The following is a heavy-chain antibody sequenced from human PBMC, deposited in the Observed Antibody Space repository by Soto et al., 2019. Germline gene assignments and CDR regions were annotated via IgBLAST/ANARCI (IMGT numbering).Heavy chain of an antibody. CDR2: IYYSGST. Sequence: PSETLSLTCTVSGGSISSYYWSWIRQPPGKGLEWIGYIYYSGSTNYNPSLKSRVTISVDTSKDRFSLKLSSVTAADTAVYYCARVYGSGSYYYYYFDYWGQGTLVTVSS. V-gene: IGHV4-59*08. CDR1: GGSISSYY. J-gene: IGHJ4*02. D-gene: IGHD3-10*01. CDR3: ARVYGSGSYYYYYFDY.